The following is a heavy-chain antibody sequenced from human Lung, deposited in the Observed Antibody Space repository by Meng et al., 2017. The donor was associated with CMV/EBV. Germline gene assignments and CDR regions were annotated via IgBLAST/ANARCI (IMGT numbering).Heavy chain of an antibody. D-gene: IGHD6-13*01. CDR3: ARDALDDVGSFDYYGMDV. V-gene: IGHV3-48*04. Sequence: GESXKISCVASGFTFSGYSVSWVRQAPGKGLEWISYIRGTASTIYYADSVKGRFTISRDNAKSSLHLQMNSLRAEDTAVYYCARDALDDVGSFDYYGMDVXGQGXTVTVSS. CDR2: IRGTASTI. CDR1: GFTFSGYS. J-gene: IGHJ6*02.